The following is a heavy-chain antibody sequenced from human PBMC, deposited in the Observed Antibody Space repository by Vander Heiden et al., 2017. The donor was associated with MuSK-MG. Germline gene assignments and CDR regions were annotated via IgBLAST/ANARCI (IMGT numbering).Heavy chain of an antibody. J-gene: IGHJ6*03. CDR2: IYYSGST. Sequence: QVQLQESGPGLVKPSETLSLTCTVSGGSISSYYWSWIRQPPGKGLEWIGYIYYSGSTNYNPSLKSRVTISVDTSKNQFPLKLSSVTAADTAVYYCAGGYDFWSGYYPYYYYYMDVWGKGTTVTVSS. V-gene: IGHV4-59*01. CDR3: AGGYDFWSGYYPYYYYYMDV. CDR1: GGSISSYY. D-gene: IGHD3-3*01.